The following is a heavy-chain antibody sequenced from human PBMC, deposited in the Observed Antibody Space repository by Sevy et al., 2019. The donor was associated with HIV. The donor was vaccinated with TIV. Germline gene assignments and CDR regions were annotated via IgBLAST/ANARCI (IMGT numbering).Heavy chain of an antibody. J-gene: IGHJ4*02. CDR3: VRAYCSGGSCYSLAY. D-gene: IGHD2-15*01. Sequence: ASVKVSCKASGYSFTTYRITWLRQAPGQGLEWMGWISPHNGDTNYVQNLQGRVTMITDTSTSTAYMELRSLRSDDTAVYYCVRAYCSGGSCYSLAYWGQGTRVTVSS. V-gene: IGHV1-18*01. CDR1: GYSFTTYR. CDR2: ISPHNGDT.